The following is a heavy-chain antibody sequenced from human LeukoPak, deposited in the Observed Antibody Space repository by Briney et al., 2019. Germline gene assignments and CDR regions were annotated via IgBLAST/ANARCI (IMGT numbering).Heavy chain of an antibody. J-gene: IGHJ4*02. V-gene: IGHV4-59*01. Sequence: EPSETLSLTCTVSGGSISGFYWTWIRQPPGKGLEWIGYIYYGGSTNYHPSLKSRVTLSVDTSKKQFSLKLSSVTAADTAVYYCARGLLVGNTGYYFDYWGQGTLVTVSS. CDR2: IYYGGST. CDR1: GGSISGFY. CDR3: ARGLLVGNTGYYFDY. D-gene: IGHD1-26*01.